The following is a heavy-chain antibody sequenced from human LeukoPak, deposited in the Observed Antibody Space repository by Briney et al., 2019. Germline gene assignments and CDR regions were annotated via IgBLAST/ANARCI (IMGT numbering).Heavy chain of an antibody. Sequence: ASVKVSCKASGYTFTSYDINWVRQATGQGLEWMGWMNPNSGNTGYAQKFQGRVTMTRNTSISTAYMELSSLRSEDTAVYYCARARVRGRTNYYYYMDVWGKGTTVTISS. CDR3: ARARVRGRTNYYYYMDV. CDR1: GYTFTSYD. D-gene: IGHD3-10*01. V-gene: IGHV1-8*01. CDR2: MNPNSGNT. J-gene: IGHJ6*03.